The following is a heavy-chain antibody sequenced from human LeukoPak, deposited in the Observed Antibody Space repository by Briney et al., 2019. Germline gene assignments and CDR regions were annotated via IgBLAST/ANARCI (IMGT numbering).Heavy chain of an antibody. CDR2: IYYSGST. D-gene: IGHD4-23*01. Sequence: SETLSLTCTVSGGSISSYYRSWIRQPPGKGLEWIGYIYYSGSTNYNPSLKSRVTISVDTSKNQFSLKLSSVTAADTAVYYCARAVGYFDYWGQGTLVTVSS. CDR3: ARAVGYFDY. CDR1: GGSISSYY. J-gene: IGHJ4*02. V-gene: IGHV4-59*08.